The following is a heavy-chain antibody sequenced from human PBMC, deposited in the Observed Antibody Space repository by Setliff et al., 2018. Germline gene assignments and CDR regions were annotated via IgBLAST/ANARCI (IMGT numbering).Heavy chain of an antibody. D-gene: IGHD2-21*01. CDR1: GGSISSSNW. CDR3: ARGLEGEDYFYYMDV. Sequence: SETLSLTCTVSGGSISSSNWWTWVRQPPGKGLEWIGETYHSGSINYNPSLKSRVTMSVDKSKNQFSLKLTSVTAADTAVYYCARGLEGEDYFYYMDVWGKGNTVTVSS. CDR2: TYHSGSI. J-gene: IGHJ6*03. V-gene: IGHV4-4*02.